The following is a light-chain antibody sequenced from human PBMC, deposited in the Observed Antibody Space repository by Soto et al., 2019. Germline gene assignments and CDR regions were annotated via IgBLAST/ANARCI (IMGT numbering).Light chain of an antibody. V-gene: IGKV3-11*01. CDR3: QQRSNWLLT. Sequence: EIVLTQSPATLSLSPGARAPLSWRASQSVSSYLAWYQQKPGQAPRLLIYDASNRATGIPARFSGSGSGTDFTLTISSLEPEDFAVYYCQQRSNWLLTFGGGTKVDIK. J-gene: IGKJ4*01. CDR1: QSVSSY. CDR2: DAS.